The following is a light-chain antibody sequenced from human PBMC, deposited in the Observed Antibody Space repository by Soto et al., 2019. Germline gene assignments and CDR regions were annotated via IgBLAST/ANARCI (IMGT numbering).Light chain of an antibody. Sequence: DIQMTQSPSTLSASVGDRVTITCRASQSISWLAWYQQKPGKAPKLLIYDVSSLQTGVPSRFSGSGSGTEFTLTISSLQPDGFATYYYQQYNSYAPWRFGQGTK. V-gene: IGKV1-5*01. J-gene: IGKJ1*01. CDR1: QSISW. CDR3: QQYNSYAPWR. CDR2: DVS.